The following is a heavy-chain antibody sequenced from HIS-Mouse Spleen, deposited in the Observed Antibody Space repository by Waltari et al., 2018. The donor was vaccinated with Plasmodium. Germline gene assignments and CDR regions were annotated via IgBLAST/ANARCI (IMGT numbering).Heavy chain of an antibody. CDR1: GCSISRYY. D-gene: IGHD5-18*01. CDR2: IYYSGST. Sequence: QVQLQESGPGLVKPSETLSLTCTVSGCSISRYYWSWIRQPPGKGLEWIGYIYYSGSTNYNPSLKSRVTISVDTSKNQFSLKLSSVTAADTAVYYCARLRYSYGYFDYWGQGTLVTVSS. J-gene: IGHJ4*02. V-gene: IGHV4-59*08. CDR3: ARLRYSYGYFDY.